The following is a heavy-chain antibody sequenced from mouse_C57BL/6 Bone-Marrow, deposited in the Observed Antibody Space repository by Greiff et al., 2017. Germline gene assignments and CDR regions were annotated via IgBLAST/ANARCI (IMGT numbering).Heavy chain of an antibody. CDR2: IYPRDGST. Sequence: QVQLKESGPELVKPGASVKLSCKASGYTFTSYDINWVKQRPGQGLEWIGWIYPRDGSTKYNEKFKGKATLTVDTSSSTAYMELHSLTSEDSAVYFCARGIYYYGSSGAYWGQGTLVTVSA. CDR1: GYTFTSYD. CDR3: ARGIYYYGSSGAY. V-gene: IGHV1-85*01. D-gene: IGHD1-1*01. J-gene: IGHJ3*01.